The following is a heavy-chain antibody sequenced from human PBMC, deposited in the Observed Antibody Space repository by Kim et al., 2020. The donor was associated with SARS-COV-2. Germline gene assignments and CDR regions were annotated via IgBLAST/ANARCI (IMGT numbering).Heavy chain of an antibody. J-gene: IGHJ4*02. D-gene: IGHD4-17*01. V-gene: IGHV3-9*01. CDR3: AKGIDGAVTTSNDY. Sequence: AESVKGRFTISRDNARKSLFLQMNSLRAEDTALYYCAKGIDGAVTTSNDYWGQGTLVTVSS.